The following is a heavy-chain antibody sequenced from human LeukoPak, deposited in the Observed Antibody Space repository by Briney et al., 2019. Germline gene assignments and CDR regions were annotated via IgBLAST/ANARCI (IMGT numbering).Heavy chain of an antibody. J-gene: IGHJ3*02. CDR2: IWYDGSNK. Sequence: GGSLRLSCAASGFTFSSYGMHWVRQAPGKGLEWVAVIWYDGSNKYYADSVKGRFTISRDNSKNTLYLQMSSLRVEDTAVYYCARAPPSNGYSYHFDIWGQGTMVTVSS. CDR1: GFTFSSYG. D-gene: IGHD5-18*01. CDR3: ARAPPSNGYSYHFDI. V-gene: IGHV3-33*01.